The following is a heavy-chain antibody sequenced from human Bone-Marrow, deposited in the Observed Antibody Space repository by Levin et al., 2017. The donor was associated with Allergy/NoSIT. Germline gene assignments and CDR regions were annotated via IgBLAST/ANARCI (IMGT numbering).Heavy chain of an antibody. CDR2: ISSSGSTI. CDR3: ARDVSELERRDGYFDL. CDR1: GFTFSSYE. J-gene: IGHJ2*01. Sequence: GESLKISCAASGFTFSSYEMNWVRQAPGKGLEWVSYISSSGSTIYYADSVKGRFTISRDNAKNSLYLQMNSLRAEDTAVYYCARDVSELERRDGYFDLWGRGTLVTVSS. V-gene: IGHV3-48*03. D-gene: IGHD1-1*01.